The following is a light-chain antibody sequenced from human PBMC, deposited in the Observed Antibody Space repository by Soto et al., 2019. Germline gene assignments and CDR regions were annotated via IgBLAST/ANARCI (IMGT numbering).Light chain of an antibody. CDR2: ANN. CDR3: QSYDSSLSAWV. J-gene: IGLJ3*02. V-gene: IGLV1-40*01. Sequence: QSVLTQPPSVSGAPGQRVTISCTGSSSNIGAGYDVQWYQQLPGTAPKLLIYANNNRPSGVPDRFSGSKSGTSASLAITGLQAEYEAEYYCQSYDSSLSAWVFGGGTKLTVL. CDR1: SSNIGAGYD.